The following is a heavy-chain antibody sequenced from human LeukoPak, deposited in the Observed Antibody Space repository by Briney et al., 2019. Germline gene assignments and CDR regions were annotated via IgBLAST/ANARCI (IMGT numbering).Heavy chain of an antibody. Sequence: SVKVSCKASGFTFTSSAMQWVRQARGQHLEWMGWVVVGSGNIKYAQKFQERVTITRDMSTSTAYMELSSLRSEDTAVYYCAADIRVRAENWFDPWGQGTLVTTSS. CDR1: GFTFTSSA. CDR3: AADIRVRAENWFDP. J-gene: IGHJ5*02. D-gene: IGHD2-21*01. V-gene: IGHV1-58*02. CDR2: VVVGSGNI.